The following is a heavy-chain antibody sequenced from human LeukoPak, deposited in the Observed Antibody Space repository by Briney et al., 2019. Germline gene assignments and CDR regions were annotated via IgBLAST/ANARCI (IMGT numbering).Heavy chain of an antibody. D-gene: IGHD3-22*01. J-gene: IGHJ4*02. CDR2: ISGSSGTT. V-gene: IGHV3-23*01. CDR1: GLTFSNYA. Sequence: QAGGSLRLSCAASGLTFSNYAMSWVRQAPGKGLEWVSAISGSSGTTYYADSVKGRFTISRDNSKNTLYLQMNSLRAEDTAVYYCAKLVGLRLYYYDSSGYYSYWGQGTLVTVSS. CDR3: AKLVGLRLYYYDSSGYYSY.